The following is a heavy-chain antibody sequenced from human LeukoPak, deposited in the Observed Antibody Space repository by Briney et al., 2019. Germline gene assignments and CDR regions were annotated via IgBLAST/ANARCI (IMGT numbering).Heavy chain of an antibody. CDR3: ASFSPITIFGVSLPDFDY. Sequence: GGSLRLSCAASGFIFSTYSVNWVRQAPGKGLEWVSSISSSSGYINYADSVKGRFTISRDNAKNSLYLQMNSLRGEDTAVYYCASFSPITIFGVSLPDFDYWGQGTLVTVSS. CDR1: GFIFSTYS. D-gene: IGHD3-3*01. CDR2: ISSSSGYI. V-gene: IGHV3-21*04. J-gene: IGHJ4*02.